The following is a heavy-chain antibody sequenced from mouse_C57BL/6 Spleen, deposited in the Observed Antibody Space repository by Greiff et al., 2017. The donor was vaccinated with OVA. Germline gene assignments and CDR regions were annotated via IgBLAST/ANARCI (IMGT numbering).Heavy chain of an antibody. CDR1: GYTFTSYW. D-gene: IGHD1-1*01. CDR3: ARFDYYGSSDYYAMDY. V-gene: IGHV1-69*01. J-gene: IGHJ4*01. CDR2: IDPSDSYT. Sequence: QVQLQQSGAELVMPGASVKLSCKASGYTFTSYWMHWVKQRPGQGLEWIGEIDPSDSYTNYNQKFKSKSTLTVDKSSSTAYMQLSSLTSEDSAVYYCARFDYYGSSDYYAMDYWGQGTSVTVSS.